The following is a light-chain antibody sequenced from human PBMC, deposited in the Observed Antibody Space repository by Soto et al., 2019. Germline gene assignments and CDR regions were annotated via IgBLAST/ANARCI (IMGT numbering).Light chain of an antibody. J-gene: IGLJ1*01. CDR1: SSDVGHSNH. CDR2: GVT. Sequence: QSALTQPASVSGSPRQSITISCTGSSSDVGHSNHVSWYQQHPGKAPKLIIYGVTNRPSGISNRFSGSKSGSTASLTISGLQPEDEADYYCNSYTISTTYVFGTGTKVTVL. CDR3: NSYTISTTYV. V-gene: IGLV2-14*03.